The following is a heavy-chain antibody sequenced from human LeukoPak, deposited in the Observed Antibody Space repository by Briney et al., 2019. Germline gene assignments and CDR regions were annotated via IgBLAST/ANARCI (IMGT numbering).Heavy chain of an antibody. Sequence: SLKLSCKASGCTFSSYAISWVRQAPGQGLEWMGGIIPIFGTANYAQKFQGRVTITADEATSTGYMELRSLRSEDTAIYYCESGGERTFGVVIGIYYYYYMDVWGKGTTVTVSS. CDR1: GCTFSSYA. V-gene: IGHV1-69*01. J-gene: IGHJ6*03. CDR2: IIPIFGTA. CDR3: ESGGERTFGVVIGIYYYYYMDV. D-gene: IGHD3-3*01.